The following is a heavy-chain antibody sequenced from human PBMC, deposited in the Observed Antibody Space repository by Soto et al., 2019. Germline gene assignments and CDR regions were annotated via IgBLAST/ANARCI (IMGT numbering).Heavy chain of an antibody. CDR1: GFTFGDYT. D-gene: IGHD5-18*01. J-gene: IGHJ6*02. CDR2: IRSKAYGGTT. Sequence: GSLRLSCTASGFTFGDYTMSWFRQAPGKGLEWGGFIRSKAYGGTTEYAASVKGRCTISRDDSKSIAYLQMSSLKTEDTAVYYCARDGYSYGYAHYYYYGMDVWGQGTTVTASS. CDR3: ARDGYSYGYAHYYYYGMDV. V-gene: IGHV3-49*03.